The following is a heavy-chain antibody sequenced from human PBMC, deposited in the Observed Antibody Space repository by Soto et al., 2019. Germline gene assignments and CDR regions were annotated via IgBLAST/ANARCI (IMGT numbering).Heavy chain of an antibody. J-gene: IGHJ6*02. CDR3: AKTLRFLELALDYYYGMDV. CDR2: ISDDGSDK. V-gene: IGHV3-30*18. CDR1: GFTFNRYG. Sequence: GGSLRLSCVASGFTFNRYGIHWVRQAPGKGLEWVALISDDGSDKDYADSVKGRFTISRDNSKNTPYLQVNSLRPEDTAVYYCAKTLRFLELALDYYYGMDVWGQGTTVTVSS. D-gene: IGHD3-3*01.